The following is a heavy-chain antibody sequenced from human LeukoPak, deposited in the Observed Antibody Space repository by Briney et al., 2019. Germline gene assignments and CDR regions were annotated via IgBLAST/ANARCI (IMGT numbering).Heavy chain of an antibody. Sequence: PGGSLRLSCAASGFTFSNAWMSWVRQAPGKGLEWVGRIKSKTDGGTTDYAAPVKGRFTISRDDSKNTLYLQMNSLKTEDTAVYYCTTYNVRELWLKDFDYWGQGTLVTVSS. CDR3: TTYNVRELWLKDFDY. CDR2: IKSKTDGGTT. V-gene: IGHV3-15*01. D-gene: IGHD5-18*01. J-gene: IGHJ4*02. CDR1: GFTFSNAW.